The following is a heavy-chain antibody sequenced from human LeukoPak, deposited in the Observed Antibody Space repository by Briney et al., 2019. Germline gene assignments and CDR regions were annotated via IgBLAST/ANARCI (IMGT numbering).Heavy chain of an antibody. V-gene: IGHV3-23*01. CDR2: ISGSGGST. CDR1: GLNFSKYV. CDR3: AKEYYDTTGTPGGTFDY. Sequence: GGSLRLSCAASGLNFSKYVMTWVRQAPGKGPECVSSISGSGGSTYYADSVKGRFTISRDNSKNTLYLQMNSLRAEDTAVYYCAKEYYDTTGTPGGTFDYWGRGTLVTVSS. D-gene: IGHD3-22*01. J-gene: IGHJ4*02.